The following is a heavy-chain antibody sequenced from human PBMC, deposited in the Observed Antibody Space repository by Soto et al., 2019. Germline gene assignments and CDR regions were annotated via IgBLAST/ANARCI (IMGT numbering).Heavy chain of an antibody. CDR3: ARGAPVAGNDY. V-gene: IGHV3-53*01. CDR1: GFTVSSNY. J-gene: IGHJ4*02. CDR2: IYSGGST. Sequence: GGSLRLSCAASGFTVSSNYMSWVRQAPGKGLEWVSVIYSGGSTYYADSVKGRFTISRDNSKNTLYLQRNSLRAEDTAVYYCARGAPVAGNDYWGQGTLVTVSS. D-gene: IGHD6-19*01.